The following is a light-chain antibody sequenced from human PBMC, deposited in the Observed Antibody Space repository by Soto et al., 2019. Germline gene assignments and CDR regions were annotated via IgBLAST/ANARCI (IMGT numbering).Light chain of an antibody. CDR1: SSDVGGYNY. J-gene: IGLJ1*01. CDR2: DVS. Sequence: SVLSQPGSVCGSPGQSNTISCTGTSSDVGGYNYVSWYQQHPGKAPKLMIYDVSNRPSGVSNRFSGSKSGNTASLTISGLQAEDEADYYCSSYTSSSTLFYVFGTGTKVTAL. CDR3: SSYTSSSTLFYV. V-gene: IGLV2-14*01.